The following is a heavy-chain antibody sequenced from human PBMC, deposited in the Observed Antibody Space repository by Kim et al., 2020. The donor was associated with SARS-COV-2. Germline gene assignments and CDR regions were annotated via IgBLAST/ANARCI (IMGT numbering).Heavy chain of an antibody. CDR2: PNSGKA. CDR3: ARDLYP. Sequence: PNSGKAGEAQKVQGRVTMTRNNSISTAYMELSSLRSEDTAVYYCARDLYPWGQGTLVTVSS. V-gene: IGHV1-8*01. J-gene: IGHJ5*02.